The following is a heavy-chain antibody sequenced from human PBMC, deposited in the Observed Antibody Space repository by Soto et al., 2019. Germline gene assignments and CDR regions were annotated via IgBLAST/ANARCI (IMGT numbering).Heavy chain of an antibody. CDR2: IYYSGST. Sequence: PSETLSLTCAVYGGSFSGYYWSWIRQPPGKGLEWIGEIYYSGSTYYNPSLKSRVTISVDTSKNQFSLKLSSVTAADTAVYYCASPSKYQWLADYWGQGTLVTVSS. V-gene: IGHV4-34*01. CDR1: GGSFSGYY. J-gene: IGHJ4*02. D-gene: IGHD6-19*01. CDR3: ASPSKYQWLADY.